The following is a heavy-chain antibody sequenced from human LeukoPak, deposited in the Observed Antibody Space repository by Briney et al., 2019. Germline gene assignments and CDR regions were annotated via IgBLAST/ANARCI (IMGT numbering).Heavy chain of an antibody. D-gene: IGHD6-13*01. V-gene: IGHV3-7*01. J-gene: IGHJ4*02. Sequence: GGSLRLSCAASGFTFSTYWMSWVRQAPGKGLEWVANIKQDGSEKYYLDSVKGRFTISRDNAKTSLYLQMNSLRAEDTAVYFCTREAAAGIDYWGQGTLVTVPS. CDR1: GFTFSTYW. CDR2: IKQDGSEK. CDR3: TREAAAGIDY.